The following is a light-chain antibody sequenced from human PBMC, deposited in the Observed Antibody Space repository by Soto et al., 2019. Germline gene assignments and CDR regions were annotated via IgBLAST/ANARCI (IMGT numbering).Light chain of an antibody. J-gene: IGLJ1*01. V-gene: IGLV2-23*01. CDR1: SSDIGNFEH. Sequence: QSALTQPASMSGSPGQSITISCASSDIGNFEHISWYQQHPGKGPKLIIYEDTRRPSGISGRFSGSKSGNTASLTISGLQSQDEADYYCSSYTWSPTLYAFAPGTKLTVL. CDR2: EDT. CDR3: SSYTWSPTLYA.